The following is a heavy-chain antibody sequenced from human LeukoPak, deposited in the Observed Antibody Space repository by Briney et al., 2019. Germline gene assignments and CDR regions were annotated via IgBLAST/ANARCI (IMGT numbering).Heavy chain of an antibody. CDR1: GYSFTNYG. CDR3: ARETRIAAAGTKSDY. J-gene: IGHJ4*02. D-gene: IGHD6-13*01. Sequence: ASVKVSCKASGYSFTNYGIIWVRQTPGQGLQWMGWISAHNGNTNYAQKLQGRVTMTTDTSTSTAYMELRSLRSDDTAVYYCARETRIAAAGTKSDYWGQGTLVTVSS. CDR2: ISAHNGNT. V-gene: IGHV1-18*01.